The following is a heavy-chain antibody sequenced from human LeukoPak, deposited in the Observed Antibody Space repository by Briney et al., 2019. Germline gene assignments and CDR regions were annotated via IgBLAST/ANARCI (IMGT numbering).Heavy chain of an antibody. V-gene: IGHV4-61*10. J-gene: IGHJ1*01. CDR2: IYYSGST. D-gene: IGHD6-13*01. CDR3: ATSQGSWPSWYFQH. CDR1: GGSISSGSHY. Sequence: PSETLSLTCSVSGGSISSGSHYWSWIRQPAGKGLEWIGYIYYSGSTNYNPSLKSRVTISVDTSKNQFSLKLSSVTAADTAVYYCATSQGSWPSWYFQHWGQGTLVTVSS.